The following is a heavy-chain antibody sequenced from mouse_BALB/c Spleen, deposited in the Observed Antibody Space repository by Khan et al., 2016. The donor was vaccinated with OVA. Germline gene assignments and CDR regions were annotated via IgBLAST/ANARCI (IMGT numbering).Heavy chain of an antibody. CDR1: GYTFTDYV. CDR3: ARAGWDVFAY. V-gene: IGHV1-77*01. J-gene: IGHJ3*01. Sequence: QVQLQRSGPELVKPGASVKMSCKASGYTFTDYVMNWVKQRNGQGLEWIGQIYPGSDSTNYNEKFKGKATLTADRSSSTAYMQLSNLTSEDSAVYFCARAGWDVFAYWGQGTLVTVSA. D-gene: IGHD4-1*01. CDR2: IYPGSDST.